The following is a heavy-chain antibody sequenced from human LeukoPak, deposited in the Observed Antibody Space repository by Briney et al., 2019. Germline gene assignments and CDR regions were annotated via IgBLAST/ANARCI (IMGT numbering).Heavy chain of an antibody. D-gene: IGHD5-24*01. V-gene: IGHV1-69*13. CDR3: ARAYSDGYNNADI. CDR2: IIPIFGTA. CDR1: GGTFSSYA. Sequence: GASVKVSCKASGGTFSSYAISWVRQAPGQGLEWMGGIIPIFGTANYAQKFQGRVTITADESTSTAYMELSSLRSEDTAVYYCARAYSDGYNNADIWGQGTMVTVSS. J-gene: IGHJ3*02.